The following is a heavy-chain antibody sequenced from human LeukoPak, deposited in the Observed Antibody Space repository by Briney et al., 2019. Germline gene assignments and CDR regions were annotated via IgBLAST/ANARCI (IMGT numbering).Heavy chain of an antibody. CDR3: AKSSGSYRYNWFDP. D-gene: IGHD3-10*01. J-gene: IGHJ5*02. V-gene: IGHV3-23*01. Sequence: PGGSLRLSCAASGFTFSSYSMNWVRQAPGKGLEWVSAISGSGGSTYYADSVKGRFTISRDNSKNTLYLQMNSLRAEDTAVYYCAKSSGSYRYNWFDPWGQGTLVTVSS. CDR2: ISGSGGST. CDR1: GFTFSSYS.